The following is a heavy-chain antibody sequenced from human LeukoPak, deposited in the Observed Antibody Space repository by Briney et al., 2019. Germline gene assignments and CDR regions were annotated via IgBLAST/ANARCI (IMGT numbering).Heavy chain of an antibody. Sequence: ASVKVSCKASGYTFASYGISWVRQAPGQGLEWMGWISAYNGNTNYAQKLQGRVTMTTDTSTSTAYMELRSLRSDDTAVYYCARDVPVPNSIAAAGTGVNWFDPWGQGTLVTVSS. D-gene: IGHD6-13*01. CDR1: GYTFASYG. V-gene: IGHV1-18*01. J-gene: IGHJ5*02. CDR2: ISAYNGNT. CDR3: ARDVPVPNSIAAAGTGVNWFDP.